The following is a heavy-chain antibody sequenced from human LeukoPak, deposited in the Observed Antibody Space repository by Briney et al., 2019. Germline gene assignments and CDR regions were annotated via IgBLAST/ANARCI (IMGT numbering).Heavy chain of an antibody. CDR1: GCTFSSYG. J-gene: IGHJ4*02. CDR3: ARVGCSSTHCYPERDY. CDR2: ISAYSDNT. D-gene: IGHD2-2*01. V-gene: IGHV1-18*01. Sequence: ASVKVSCKASGCTFSSYGISWVRQAPGQGLEWLGWISAYSDNTKYAQKFQGRVTMTTDTSTSTAYMELTSLRSDDTAVYYCARVGCSSTHCYPERDYWGQGTLVTVSS.